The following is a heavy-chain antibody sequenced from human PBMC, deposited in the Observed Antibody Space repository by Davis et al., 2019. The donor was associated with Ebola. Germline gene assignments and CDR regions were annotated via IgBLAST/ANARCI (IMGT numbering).Heavy chain of an antibody. CDR2: INPSGGRT. CDR1: GYTFRSYY. V-gene: IGHV1-46*01. Sequence: AASVKVSCKASGYTFRSYYVHWVRQAPGQGLEWMGIINPSGGRTSYAQNFQDRFTVTRDTSTSTVYMDLNSLRSEDTAVYYCAVVAVAGTNFDHWGQGTLVTVSS. CDR3: AVVAVAGTNFDH. J-gene: IGHJ4*02. D-gene: IGHD6-19*01.